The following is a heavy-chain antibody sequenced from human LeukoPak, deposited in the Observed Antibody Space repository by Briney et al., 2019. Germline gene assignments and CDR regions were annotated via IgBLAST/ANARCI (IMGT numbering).Heavy chain of an antibody. D-gene: IGHD5-18*01. CDR1: GFTFSNYG. CDR3: ARVPSGYTLGYGYYYYYMDV. V-gene: IGHV3-48*04. J-gene: IGHJ6*03. CDR2: FSTSSSTI. Sequence: GGSLRLSCAVSGFTFSNYGMTWVRQAPGKGLEWVSYFSTSSSTIYYADSVKGRFTISRDNAKDSLYLQMNSLRAEDSAVYYCARVPSGYTLGYGYYYYYMDVWGKGTTVTVSS.